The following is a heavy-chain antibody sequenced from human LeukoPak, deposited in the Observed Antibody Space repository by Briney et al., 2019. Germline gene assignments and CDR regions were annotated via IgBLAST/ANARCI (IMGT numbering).Heavy chain of an antibody. V-gene: IGHV4-39*01. J-gene: IGHJ4*02. Sequence: SETLSLTCTVSGGSISSFSQYWEWVRQPPGLGLEWIGGISSSGSTYYNPSLKSRSTISVDTSKNQFSLRLNSLTAADTAVYYCARRYYGSPSDPAYFDYWGQGTLVTVSS. CDR1: GGSISSFSQY. D-gene: IGHD3-10*01. CDR2: ISSSGST. CDR3: ARRYYGSPSDPAYFDY.